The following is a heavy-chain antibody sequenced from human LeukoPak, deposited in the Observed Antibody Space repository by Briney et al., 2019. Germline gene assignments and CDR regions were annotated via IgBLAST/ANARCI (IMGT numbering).Heavy chain of an antibody. CDR2: MNPNSGNT. V-gene: IGHV1-8*01. CDR3: ARDTAVVVAATYNNWFDP. Sequence: ASVKVSCKASGYTFTSYDINWVRQATGQGLEWMGWMNPNSGNTGYAQKFQGRVTMTRDTSTSTVYMELSSLRSEDTAVYYCARDTAVVVAATYNNWFDPWGQGTLVTVSS. D-gene: IGHD2-15*01. J-gene: IGHJ5*02. CDR1: GYTFTSYD.